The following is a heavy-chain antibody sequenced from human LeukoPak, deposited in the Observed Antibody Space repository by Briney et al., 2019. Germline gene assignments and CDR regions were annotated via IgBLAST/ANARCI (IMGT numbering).Heavy chain of an antibody. CDR2: IYYSGST. V-gene: IGHV4-59*01. CDR1: GDSISSSY. J-gene: IGHJ3*02. D-gene: IGHD6-13*01. CDR3: ARDHGSSDAFDI. Sequence: SETPSLTCTLSGDSISSSYWSWVRHPPGNGLEWIGYIYYSGSTNYNPSLKSRITISVDTSKNQCSLKLSSVTAADTGVYYCARDHGSSDAFDIWGQGTMVTVSS.